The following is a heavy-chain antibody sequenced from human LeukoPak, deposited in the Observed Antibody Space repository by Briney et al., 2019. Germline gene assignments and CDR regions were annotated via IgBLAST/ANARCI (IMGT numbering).Heavy chain of an antibody. CDR3: ARPRNDILSGFHYYYGMDV. CDR1: GFTFNSDW. CDR2: INSDGRST. Sequence: PGGSLRLSCAASGFTFNSDWMHWGRQVPGKGLVWVSRINSDGRSTSYADSVKGRFTISRDNAKNTLSLQMNSLRAEDTAVYYCARPRNDILSGFHYYYGMDVWGQGTTVTVSS. V-gene: IGHV3-74*01. J-gene: IGHJ6*02. D-gene: IGHD3-9*01.